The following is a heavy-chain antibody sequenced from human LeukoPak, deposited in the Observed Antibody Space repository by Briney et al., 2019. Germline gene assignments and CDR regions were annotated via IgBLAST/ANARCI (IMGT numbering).Heavy chain of an antibody. Sequence: ASVKVSCKAAGYTFTGYYIHWVRQAPGQGLDWVGWINPASGGTKYAQKFQGRVTMTRDASITTAYMELSRLTSDDTAVYYCVRDYYDGSRNYFDYWGQGTLVAVSS. J-gene: IGHJ4*02. V-gene: IGHV1-2*02. D-gene: IGHD3-22*01. CDR1: GYTFTGYY. CDR3: VRDYYDGSRNYFDY. CDR2: INPASGGT.